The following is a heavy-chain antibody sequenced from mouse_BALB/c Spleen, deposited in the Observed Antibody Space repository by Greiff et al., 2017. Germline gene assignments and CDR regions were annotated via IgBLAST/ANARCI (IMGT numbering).Heavy chain of an antibody. J-gene: IGHJ4*01. CDR1: GYSITSDYA. Sequence: EVQLQQSGPGLVKPSQSLSLTCTVTGYSITSDYAWNWIRQFPGNKLEWMGYISYSGSTSYNPSLKSRISITRDTSKNQFFLQLNSVTTEDTATYYCARLYDPFYAMDYWGQGTSVTVSS. V-gene: IGHV3-2*02. D-gene: IGHD2-3*01. CDR3: ARLYDPFYAMDY. CDR2: ISYSGST.